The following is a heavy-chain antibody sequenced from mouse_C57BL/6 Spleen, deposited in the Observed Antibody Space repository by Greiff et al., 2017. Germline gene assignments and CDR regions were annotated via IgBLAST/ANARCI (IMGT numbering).Heavy chain of an antibody. J-gene: IGHJ1*03. D-gene: IGHD2-3*01. CDR1: GYTFTSYW. V-gene: IGHV1-74*01. CDR2: IHPSDSDT. Sequence: VQLQQPGAELVKPGASVKVSCKASGYTFTSYWMHWVRQRPGQGLEWIGRIHPSDSDTNYNQKFKGKATLTVDKSSNTAYMQLSSLTSEDAAVYYCAIKEGYDYGYFDVWGTGTTVTVSS. CDR3: AIKEGYDYGYFDV.